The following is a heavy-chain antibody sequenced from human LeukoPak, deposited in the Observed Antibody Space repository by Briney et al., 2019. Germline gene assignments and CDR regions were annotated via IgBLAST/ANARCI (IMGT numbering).Heavy chain of an antibody. CDR3: ASGAGDHDY. V-gene: IGHV1-8*02. CDR1: GYTCTGYY. Sequence: GASVKVSCKASGYTCTGYYMHWVRQAPGQGLEWMGWMNPNSGNTGYAQKFQGRVTMTRNTSISTAYMELSSLRSEDTAVYYCASGAGDHDYWGQGTLVTVSS. CDR2: MNPNSGNT. D-gene: IGHD4-17*01. J-gene: IGHJ4*02.